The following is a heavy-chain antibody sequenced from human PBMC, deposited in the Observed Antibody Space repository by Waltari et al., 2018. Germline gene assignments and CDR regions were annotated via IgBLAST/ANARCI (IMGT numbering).Heavy chain of an antibody. V-gene: IGHV4-59*01. CDR2: IYYSGST. CDR3: ARGGTYYYDSSGYYTGGTQLDY. J-gene: IGHJ4*02. D-gene: IGHD3-22*01. Sequence: QVQLQESGPGLVKPSETLSLTCTVSGGSISSYYWSWIRQPPGKGLEWIGYIYYSGSTNYNPSLKSRVTISVDTSKNQFSLKLSSVTAADTAVYYCARGGTYYYDSSGYYTGGTQLDYWGQGTLVTVSS. CDR1: GGSISSYY.